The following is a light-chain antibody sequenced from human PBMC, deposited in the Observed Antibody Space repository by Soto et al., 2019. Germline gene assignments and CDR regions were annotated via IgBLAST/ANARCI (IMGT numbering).Light chain of an antibody. CDR2: GAS. CDR1: QSISIN. CDR3: HQYDSWHPYA. J-gene: IGKJ2*01. Sequence: EIVMTQSPATLSVSPGERATLSCRASQSISINLAWYQQKLGQATRLLIYGASTRANDIPARFSGSGSGTEFTLTLSSLQSEDYAIYYCHQYDSWHPYAFGQGTKVDIK. V-gene: IGKV3-15*01.